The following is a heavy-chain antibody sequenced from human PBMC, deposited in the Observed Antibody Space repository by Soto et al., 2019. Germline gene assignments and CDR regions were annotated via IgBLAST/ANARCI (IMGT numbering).Heavy chain of an antibody. Sequence: EVQLVESGGGLIQPGGSLRLSCAASGFTVSRDYMSWVRQAPGKGLEWVSVIYTGGSTYYADSVKGRFTFSRDNSKNTLYLQMNSLRAEDTAVYYCARAYGGDPALFDPWGQGILVIVSS. D-gene: IGHD2-21*02. CDR3: ARAYGGDPALFDP. V-gene: IGHV3-53*01. CDR1: GFTVSRDY. J-gene: IGHJ5*02. CDR2: IYTGGST.